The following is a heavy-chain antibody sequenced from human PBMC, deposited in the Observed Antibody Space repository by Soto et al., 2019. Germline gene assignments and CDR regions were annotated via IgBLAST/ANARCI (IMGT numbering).Heavy chain of an antibody. CDR1: GYSFTSYW. V-gene: IGHV5-51*01. J-gene: IGHJ4*02. D-gene: IGHD3-10*01. CDR2: IQPGDSNT. Sequence: EVQLVQSGGEVKKPGESLKISCKGFGYSFTSYWIAWLRQMPGKGLEWMGMIQPGDSNTRYSPSFQGQVTISADKSISTAYLQGSSLKATDTAMYYCARHLPYYNGGHYFDYWGQGTLVTDSS. CDR3: ARHLPYYNGGHYFDY.